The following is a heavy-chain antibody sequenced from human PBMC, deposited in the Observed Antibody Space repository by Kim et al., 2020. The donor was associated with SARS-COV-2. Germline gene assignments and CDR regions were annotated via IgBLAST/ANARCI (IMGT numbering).Heavy chain of an antibody. V-gene: IGHV3-64D*09. J-gene: IGHJ4*02. D-gene: IGHD2-21*01. CDR2: INGNGDRA. Sequence: GGSLRLSCSASGFTFTRSLLHWVRQAPGKGLEYVSAINGNGDRAYYIESVKGRFTISRENSKNTLYLQMTSLRPEDTAVYYCVKDRGCTNTNCYLDFESWRQGALVTVSS. CDR1: GFTFTRSL. CDR3: VKDRGCTNTNCYLDFES.